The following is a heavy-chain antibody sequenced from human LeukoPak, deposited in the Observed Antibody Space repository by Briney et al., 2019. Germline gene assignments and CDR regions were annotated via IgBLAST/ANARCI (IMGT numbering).Heavy chain of an antibody. CDR2: IYSGST. D-gene: IGHD4-17*01. V-gene: IGHV4-39*02. J-gene: IGHJ3*02. CDR1: GGSIRSSYYY. CDR3: ARERRATVTTVAFDI. Sequence: PSETLSLTCTVSGGSIRSSYYYWGWIRQPPGKGLEWIGSIYSGSTYYNPSLKSRVTISVDTSKNQFSLKLSSVTAADTAVYYCARERRATVTTVAFDIWGQGTMVTVSS.